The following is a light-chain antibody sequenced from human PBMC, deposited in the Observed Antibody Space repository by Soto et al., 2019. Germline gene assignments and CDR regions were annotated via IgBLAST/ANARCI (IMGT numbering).Light chain of an antibody. V-gene: IGKV3-11*01. CDR3: QQRGKWPWT. CDR2: DAS. J-gene: IGKJ1*01. CDR1: QSVSSY. Sequence: EIVLTQSPATLSLSPGERATLSCRASQSVSSYLAWYQQKPGQAPRRLIYDASNRATGIPARFSGSGSGTDFTLTISSLEPEDFAVYYCQQRGKWPWTFGQGTKVEIK.